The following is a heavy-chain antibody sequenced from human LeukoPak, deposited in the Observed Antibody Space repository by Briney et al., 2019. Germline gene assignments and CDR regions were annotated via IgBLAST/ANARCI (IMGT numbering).Heavy chain of an antibody. D-gene: IGHD5-24*01. Sequence: PGGSLRLSCAASGFSFSNYWMSWVRQSPEKGLEWVANIKEDGSARYYVDSMKGRFTISRDNPKNSLYLQMGSLRADDTAMYYCARDPRDDHNSLDYWGQGTQVTVSS. CDR3: ARDPRDDHNSLDY. CDR2: IKEDGSAR. J-gene: IGHJ4*02. CDR1: GFSFSNYW. V-gene: IGHV3-7*03.